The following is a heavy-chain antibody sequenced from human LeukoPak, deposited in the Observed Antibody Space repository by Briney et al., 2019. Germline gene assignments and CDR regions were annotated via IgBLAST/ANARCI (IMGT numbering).Heavy chain of an antibody. CDR3: ARDQYDTWSRRGNSDS. CDR2: IKLDGSEK. CDR1: GFTFGKYW. Sequence: GGSLRLSCVASGFTFGKYWMSWVRQAPGKGLEWVANIKLDGSEKNYVDSVKGRFTISRDNTKNSLYLQMNSLRAEDTAVFYCARDQYDTWSRRGNSDSWGQGTLVIVSS. D-gene: IGHD3-3*01. J-gene: IGHJ4*02. V-gene: IGHV3-7*03.